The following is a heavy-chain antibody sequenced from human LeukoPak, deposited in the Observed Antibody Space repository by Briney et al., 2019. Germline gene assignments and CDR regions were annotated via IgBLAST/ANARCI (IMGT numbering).Heavy chain of an antibody. Sequence: GGSLRLSCAASGFTFSNYWMSWVRQAPGKGLEWVANIKQDGSEKYYVNSVKGRFTISRDNSKNTLYLQMNSLRAEDTAVYYCAGQCIAAAGSYWYFDLWGRGTLVTVSS. CDR1: GFTFSNYW. J-gene: IGHJ2*01. V-gene: IGHV3-7*01. CDR2: IKQDGSEK. D-gene: IGHD6-13*01. CDR3: AGQCIAAAGSYWYFDL.